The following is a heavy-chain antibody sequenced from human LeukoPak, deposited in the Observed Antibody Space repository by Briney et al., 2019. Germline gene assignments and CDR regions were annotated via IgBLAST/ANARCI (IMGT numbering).Heavy chain of an antibody. Sequence: GGSLRLSCAASGFTLSSYAMSWVRQAPGKGLEWVSAISGSGGSTYYADSVKGRFTISRDNSKSTLYLQMNSLRAEDTAVYYCAKDARYYYDSSGYYDYWGQGTLVTVSS. V-gene: IGHV3-23*01. J-gene: IGHJ4*02. CDR1: GFTLSSYA. CDR3: AKDARYYYDSSGYYDY. CDR2: ISGSGGST. D-gene: IGHD3-22*01.